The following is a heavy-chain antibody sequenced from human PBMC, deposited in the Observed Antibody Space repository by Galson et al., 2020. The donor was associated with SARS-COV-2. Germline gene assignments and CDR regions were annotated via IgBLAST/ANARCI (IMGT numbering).Heavy chain of an antibody. J-gene: IGHJ3*02. V-gene: IGHV3-23*01. Sequence: GGSLRLSCAASGFTFTNYDMRWVRQAPGKGLEWVSTISDRGGRTYNADSVKGRFTISRDNSKNTLYLQMNSLRAEDTAVYYCAKYYYGSSGYSRYAFDIWGQGTMVTVSS. CDR2: ISDRGGRT. CDR3: AKYYYGSSGYSRYAFDI. D-gene: IGHD3-22*01. CDR1: GFTFTNYD.